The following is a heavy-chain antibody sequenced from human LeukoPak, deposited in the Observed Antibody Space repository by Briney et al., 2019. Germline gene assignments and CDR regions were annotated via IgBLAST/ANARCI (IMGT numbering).Heavy chain of an antibody. CDR1: GFTFSSYW. J-gene: IGHJ5*02. D-gene: IGHD3-22*01. CDR3: ARDRIYDSNKQGWFDP. CDR2: INNDGSST. Sequence: ESLRLSCAASGFTFSSYWMHWVRQAPGKGLVWVSRINNDGSSTNYADSVKGRFTISRDNAKNTLYLQMNSLRAEDTAVYYCARDRIYDSNKQGWFDPWGQGTLVTVSS. V-gene: IGHV3-74*01.